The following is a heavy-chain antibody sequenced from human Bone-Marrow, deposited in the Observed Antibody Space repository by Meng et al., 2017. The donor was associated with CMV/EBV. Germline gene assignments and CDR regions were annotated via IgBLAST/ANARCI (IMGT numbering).Heavy chain of an antibody. J-gene: IGHJ3*02. CDR2: ISSSSNHI. CDR3: ARPITMVRGVRSGAFDI. Sequence: GESLKISCAASGFTFSSYAMNWVRQAPGKGLEWVSSISSSSNHIYYADSMKGRFTISRDNAKNSLYLQMNSLRAEDTAVYYCARPITMVRGVRSGAFDIWGQGTMVTVSS. D-gene: IGHD3-10*01. V-gene: IGHV3-21*01. CDR1: GFTFSSYA.